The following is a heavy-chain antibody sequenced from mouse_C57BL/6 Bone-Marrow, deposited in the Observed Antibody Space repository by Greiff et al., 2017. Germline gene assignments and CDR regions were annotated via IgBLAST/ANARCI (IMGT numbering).Heavy chain of an antibody. CDR3: TTRGFYYLRDS. J-gene: IGHJ2*01. V-gene: IGHV14-4*01. CDR2: IDPENGDT. CDR1: GFNIKDDY. D-gene: IGHD1-1*01. Sequence: VQLQQSGAELVRPGASVKLSCTASGFNIKDDYMPWVKQRPEQGLEWIGWIDPENGDTEYASKFQGKATITADTSSNTAYLQLSSLTSEDTAVYYCTTRGFYYLRDSWGQGTTLTVSS.